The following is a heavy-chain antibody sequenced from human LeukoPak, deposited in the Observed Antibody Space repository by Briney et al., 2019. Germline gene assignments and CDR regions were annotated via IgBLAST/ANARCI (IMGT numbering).Heavy chain of an antibody. CDR2: ISSSSSYI. CDR1: GMTFTNAW. V-gene: IGHV3-21*01. Sequence: PGGSLRLSCTLSGMTFTNAWMSWVRQAPGKGLEWVSSISSSSSYIYYADSVKGRFTISRDNAKNSLYLQMNSLRAEDTAVYYCARVRYFDWLTYAFDYWGQGTLVTVSS. J-gene: IGHJ4*02. D-gene: IGHD3-9*01. CDR3: ARVRYFDWLTYAFDY.